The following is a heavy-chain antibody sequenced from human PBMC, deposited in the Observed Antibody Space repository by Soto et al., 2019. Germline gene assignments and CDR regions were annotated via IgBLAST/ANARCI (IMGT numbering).Heavy chain of an antibody. CDR1: GFTFSSYA. Sequence: GGSLRLSCAASGFTFSSYAMHWVRQAPGKGLEWVAVISYDGSNKYYADSVKGRFTISRDNSKNTLYLQMNSLRAEDTAVYYCARDRPVTSFDYWGQGTLVTVSS. CDR3: ARDRPVTSFDY. D-gene: IGHD5-18*01. CDR2: ISYDGSNK. J-gene: IGHJ4*02. V-gene: IGHV3-30-3*01.